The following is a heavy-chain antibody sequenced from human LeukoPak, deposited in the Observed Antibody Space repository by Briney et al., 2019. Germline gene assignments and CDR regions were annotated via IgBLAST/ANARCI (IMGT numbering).Heavy chain of an antibody. V-gene: IGHV1-2*02. Sequence: ASVKVSCKASGYTFTDYYIHWVRQAPGQGLEWMGWINHNSGGTNYAQKFQGRVTMTRDTSISTAYMELSRLRSDDTAVYYCASQGGVGAAGTFDYWGQGTPVTVSS. CDR2: INHNSGGT. D-gene: IGHD1-26*01. CDR1: GYTFTDYY. CDR3: ASQGGVGAAGTFDY. J-gene: IGHJ4*02.